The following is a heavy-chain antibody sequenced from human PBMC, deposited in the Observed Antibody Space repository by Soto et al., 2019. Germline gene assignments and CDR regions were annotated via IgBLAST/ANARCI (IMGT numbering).Heavy chain of an antibody. D-gene: IGHD6-13*01. CDR1: GFTFSSYA. Sequence: PGGSLRLSCAASGFTFSSYAMSWVRQAPGKGLKWVSAISGSGGSTYYADSVKGRFTISRDNSKNTLYLQMNSLRAEDTAVYYCAKRGSSWPWYYYMDVWGKGTTVTVSS. J-gene: IGHJ6*03. CDR3: AKRGSSWPWYYYMDV. V-gene: IGHV3-23*01. CDR2: ISGSGGST.